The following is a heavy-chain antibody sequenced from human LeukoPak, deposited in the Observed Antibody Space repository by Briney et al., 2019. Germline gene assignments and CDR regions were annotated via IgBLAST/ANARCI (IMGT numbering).Heavy chain of an antibody. V-gene: IGHV3-23*01. D-gene: IGHD3-10*01. Sequence: GGSLRLSCAASGFTFSTYAMSWVRQAPGKGLEWVSAISVSAGSTYYADSVKGRFTISRDNSKNTLYLQMNSLRAEDTAVYYSARDESWEYYSGSGSYLTYYFDYWGQGTLVTVSS. CDR2: ISVSAGST. J-gene: IGHJ4*02. CDR1: GFTFSTYA. CDR3: ARDESWEYYSGSGSYLTYYFDY.